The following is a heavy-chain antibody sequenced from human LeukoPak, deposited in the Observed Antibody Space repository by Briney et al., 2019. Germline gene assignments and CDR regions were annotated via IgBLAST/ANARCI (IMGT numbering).Heavy chain of an antibody. CDR3: ARGRDYAMDV. CDR2: IGNDGKTT. CDR1: GSTFSTSA. D-gene: IGHD3-10*01. V-gene: IGHV3-74*01. Sequence: GGSLRLSCAGSGSTFSTSALDWVRQTPGKGLLWVSCIGNDGKTTNYADSVKGRFTISRDNAKNTLYLQMNSLRAEDTAVYYCARGRDYAMDVWGKGTTVTVSS. J-gene: IGHJ6*04.